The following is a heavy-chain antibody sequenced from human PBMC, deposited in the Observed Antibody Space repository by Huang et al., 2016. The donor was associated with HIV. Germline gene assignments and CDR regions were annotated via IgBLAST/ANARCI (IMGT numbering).Heavy chain of an antibody. CDR2: IKSTKECGTP. Sequence: DVQLVESGGALVEPGGSLRLSCATSGLIFSGAWMKWVRQRPGKGMEGVGRIKSTKECGTPDYPASLKGRFSISRDDSKCTLYLQLDRLKSEDTAKYYCSTELDGGVGSVLSDYFDYWGRGTLVTVSS. CDR1: GLIFSGAW. V-gene: IGHV3-15*02. CDR3: STELDGGVGSVLSDYFDY. D-gene: IGHD2-8*02. J-gene: IGHJ4*02.